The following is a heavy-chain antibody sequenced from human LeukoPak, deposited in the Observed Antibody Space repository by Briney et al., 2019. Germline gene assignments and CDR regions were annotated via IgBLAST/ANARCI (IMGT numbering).Heavy chain of an antibody. J-gene: IGHJ4*02. CDR2: INSDGSST. V-gene: IGHV3-74*01. CDR1: GFTFSSYW. D-gene: IGHD5-18*01. CDR3: ARRGYSYGENFDY. Sequence: GGSLRLSCAASGFTFSSYWMHWVRQAPGKGLVWVSRINSDGSSTSYADSVKGRFTISRDSAKNTLYLQMNSLRAEDTAVYYCARRGYSYGENFDYWGQGTLVTVSS.